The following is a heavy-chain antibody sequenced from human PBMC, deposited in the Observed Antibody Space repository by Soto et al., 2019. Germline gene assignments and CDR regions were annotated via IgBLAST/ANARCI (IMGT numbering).Heavy chain of an antibody. CDR2: ISDSGSTI. CDR3: ARERNYYDSDNYYYGGGDY. Sequence: GGSLRLSCAASGFTFSSYDMNWVRQAPGKGLEWVSYISDSGSTIYYADAVKGRFTTSRDNAHNSLYLQMNSLRAEDTAVYYCARERNYYDSDNYYYGGGDYWGQGTLVTVSS. CDR1: GFTFSSYD. J-gene: IGHJ4*02. D-gene: IGHD3-22*01. V-gene: IGHV3-48*03.